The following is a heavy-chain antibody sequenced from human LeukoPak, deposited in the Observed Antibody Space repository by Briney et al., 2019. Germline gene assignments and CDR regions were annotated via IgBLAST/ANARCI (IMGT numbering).Heavy chain of an antibody. Sequence: SETLSLTCSVSGASISNYYWSWIRQPAGKGLEWIGRIHTSGSTTYNPSLKSRVTMSVDTSRNQISLKVNSVTAADTALYYCARESDSGDYLDYWGQGTLVTVSS. CDR2: IHTSGST. J-gene: IGHJ4*02. CDR1: GASISNYY. D-gene: IGHD2-21*01. CDR3: ARESDSGDYLDY. V-gene: IGHV4-4*07.